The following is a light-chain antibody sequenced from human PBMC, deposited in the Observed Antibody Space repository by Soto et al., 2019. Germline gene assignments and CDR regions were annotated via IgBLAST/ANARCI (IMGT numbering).Light chain of an antibody. CDR2: GAS. Sequence: EIVLTQSPGTLSLSPGERATLSCRASQSVSSNYLAWYQQKPGQAPRLLIYGASSRATGIPDRFSGSGSGTDFTLSISRLEPADVAVYYCQQYGSSPYTFGQGIKLEMK. CDR3: QQYGSSPYT. V-gene: IGKV3-20*01. CDR1: QSVSSNY. J-gene: IGKJ2*01.